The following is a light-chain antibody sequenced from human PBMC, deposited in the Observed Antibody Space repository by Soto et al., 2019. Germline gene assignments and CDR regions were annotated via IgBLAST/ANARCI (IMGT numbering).Light chain of an antibody. CDR2: DIS. J-gene: IGKJ4*01. V-gene: IGKV3-11*01. CDR1: QSVKNY. Sequence: EIVLTQSPATLSLSPGERATLSCRASQSVKNYLAWYQQKPGQAPRLLIYDISNRATGIPARFRGSGSGADFTLTISSLEAEDFAVYYCQQRNNWPWLTFGGGTRVEIK. CDR3: QQRNNWPWLT.